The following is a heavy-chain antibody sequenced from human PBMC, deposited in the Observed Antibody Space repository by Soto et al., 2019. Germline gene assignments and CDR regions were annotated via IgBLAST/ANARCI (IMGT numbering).Heavy chain of an antibody. V-gene: IGHV3-9*01. Sequence: EVQLVESGGGLVQPGRSLRLSCAASGFTFDDYAMHWVRQAPGKGLEWVSGISWNSGSIGYADSVKGRFTISRDNAKNSLYLQMNSLRAEDTALYYCAKDNSRTIFNWFDPWGQGTLVTVSS. CDR3: AKDNSRTIFNWFDP. J-gene: IGHJ5*02. D-gene: IGHD3-9*01. CDR1: GFTFDDYA. CDR2: ISWNSGSI.